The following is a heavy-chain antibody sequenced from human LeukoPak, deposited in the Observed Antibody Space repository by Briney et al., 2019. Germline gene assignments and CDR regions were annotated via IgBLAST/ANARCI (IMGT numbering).Heavy chain of an antibody. V-gene: IGHV3-23*05. CDR1: GFTFSTYA. D-gene: IGHD4-17*01. CDR2: CLCSGSIT. Sequence: GGSLRLSCVPSGFTFSTYAMSWVGQAPGKGREGVSSCLCSGSITHYANSVNGLFPISRHHPRNTLYLQMDGLRLEDTAVYYCAKGYADYRADAFHIRGQGTMGALS. J-gene: IGHJ3*02. CDR3: AKGYADYRADAFHI.